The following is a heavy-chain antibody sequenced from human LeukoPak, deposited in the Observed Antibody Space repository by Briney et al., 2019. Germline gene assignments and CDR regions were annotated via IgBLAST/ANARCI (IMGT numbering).Heavy chain of an antibody. CDR1: GGSISSYY. V-gene: IGHV4-59*01. J-gene: IGHJ4*02. D-gene: IGHD1-26*01. CDR2: IYYSGST. CDR3: ARRGSGSYRHFDY. Sequence: SETLSLTCTASGGSISSYYWSWIRQPPGKGLEWIGYIYYSGSTNYNPSLKSRVTISVDTSKNQFSLKLSSVTAADTAVYYYARRGSGSYRHFDYWGQGTLVTVSS.